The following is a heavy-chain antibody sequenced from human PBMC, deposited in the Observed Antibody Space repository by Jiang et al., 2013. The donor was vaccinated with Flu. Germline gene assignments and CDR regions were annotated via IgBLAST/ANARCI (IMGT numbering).Heavy chain of an antibody. V-gene: IGHV3-30*18. CDR2: IWYDGSNK. Sequence: VQLVESGGGVVQPGRSLRLSCAASGFTFSSYGMHWVRQAPGKGLEWVAVIWYDGSNKYYADSVKGRFTISRDNSKNTLYLQMNSLRAEDTAVYYCAKWEAGYCSSTSCNSDMDVWGKGTTVTVSS. CDR1: GFTFSSYG. J-gene: IGHJ6*03. D-gene: IGHD2-2*02. CDR3: AKWEAGYCSSTSCNSDMDV.